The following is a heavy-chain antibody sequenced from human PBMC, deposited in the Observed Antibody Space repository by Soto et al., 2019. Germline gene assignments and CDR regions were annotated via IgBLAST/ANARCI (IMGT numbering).Heavy chain of an antibody. D-gene: IGHD3-3*01. Sequence: QVKLVESGGGVVQPGRSLRLSCEASGFTFSNYGMHWVRQAPGKGLEWVAVISYDGSNKFYVDSVKGRFTISRDNSKNTQYLQMNSLRREDTAVYYCARTGYDVRSGYWGDYFDYWGQGTLVTVSS. CDR3: ARTGYDVRSGYWGDYFDY. CDR1: GFTFSNYG. V-gene: IGHV3-30*03. J-gene: IGHJ4*02. CDR2: ISYDGSNK.